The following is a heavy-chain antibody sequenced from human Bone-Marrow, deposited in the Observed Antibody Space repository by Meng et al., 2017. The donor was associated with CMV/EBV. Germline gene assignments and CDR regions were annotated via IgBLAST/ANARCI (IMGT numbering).Heavy chain of an antibody. Sequence: ETLSLTCTVSGGSISNYYWSWIRQPPGKGLEWMGIIYPDDSDTTYSPSFQGQVTMSVDKSLNAAYLQWSSLTASDTATYYCAKHSTSTGIDHWGQGTQVTVSS. CDR3: AKHSTSTGIDH. J-gene: IGHJ4*02. V-gene: IGHV5-51*01. D-gene: IGHD3-10*01. CDR2: IYPDDSDT. CDR1: GGSISNYY.